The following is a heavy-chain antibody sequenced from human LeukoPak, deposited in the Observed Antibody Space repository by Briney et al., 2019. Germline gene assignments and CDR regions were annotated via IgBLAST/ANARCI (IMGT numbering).Heavy chain of an antibody. CDR3: ARKAYGLDV. CDR1: GFTFSSYW. J-gene: IGHJ6*04. V-gene: IGHV3-7*03. Sequence: PGGSLRLSCAPSGFTFSSYWMSWVRQAPGKGLEWVANIKQDGSEKYYVDSVKGRFTISRDNAKNSLYLQMNSLRAKDTAVYYCARKAYGLDVWGKGTTVTVSS. CDR2: IKQDGSEK.